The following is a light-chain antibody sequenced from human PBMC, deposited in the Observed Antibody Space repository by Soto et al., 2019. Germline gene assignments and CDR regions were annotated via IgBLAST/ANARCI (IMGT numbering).Light chain of an antibody. V-gene: IGKV3-15*01. Sequence: EIVMTQSPATLSVSPGERATLSCRASQSISIHLAWYQQKPGQPPRLLIYGASTRNTGTPARFSGSGSGTEFTLTISSLQSEDFAVYYCQQYNNWPSWTFGQGTKVEIK. J-gene: IGKJ1*01. CDR3: QQYNNWPSWT. CDR1: QSISIH. CDR2: GAS.